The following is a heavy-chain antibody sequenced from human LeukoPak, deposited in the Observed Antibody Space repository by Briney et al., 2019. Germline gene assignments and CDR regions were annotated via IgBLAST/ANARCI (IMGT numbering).Heavy chain of an antibody. Sequence: SETMSLTCADYGGSFSGYYWSWIRQPPGKGLEWIGEINHSGSTNYNPSLKSRVTISVDTSKNQFSLKLSSVTAADTAVYYCASRQLWLRRGWFDPWGQGTLVTVSS. CDR3: ASRQLWLRRGWFDP. V-gene: IGHV4-34*01. D-gene: IGHD5-18*01. CDR2: INHSGST. CDR1: GGSFSGYY. J-gene: IGHJ5*02.